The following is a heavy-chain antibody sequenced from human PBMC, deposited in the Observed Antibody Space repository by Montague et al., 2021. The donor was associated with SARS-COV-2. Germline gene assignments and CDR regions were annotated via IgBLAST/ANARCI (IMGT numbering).Heavy chain of an antibody. CDR2: IYWSDDK. Sequence: PALVKPTQTLTLTCTFSGFSLKTSGEGVGWIRQSPGKAPEWLALIYWSDDKNYSPSLKSRLTITKDTSKNQVVLTMTNMDPVDTATYYCAHGDSGRIAAAGFDYWGQGTLVTVSS. D-gene: IGHD6-13*01. CDR3: AHGDSGRIAAAGFDY. CDR1: GFSLKTSGEG. J-gene: IGHJ4*02. V-gene: IGHV2-5*01.